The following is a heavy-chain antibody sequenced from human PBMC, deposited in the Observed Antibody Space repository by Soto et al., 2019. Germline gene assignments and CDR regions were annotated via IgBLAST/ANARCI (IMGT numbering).Heavy chain of an antibody. J-gene: IGHJ4*02. CDR1: GGTFSRYA. V-gene: IGHV1-69*13. CDR3: ARDGTLYDSSGYYYLY. D-gene: IGHD3-22*01. CDR2: IIPLFGKA. Sequence: WPSVKVSCKASGGTFSRYAISWVRQAPGQGLEWMGGIIPLFGKANYAQKFQGRVTITADESTSTAYMELSSLRSEDTAVYYCARDGTLYDSSGYYYLYWGQGTLVTVSS.